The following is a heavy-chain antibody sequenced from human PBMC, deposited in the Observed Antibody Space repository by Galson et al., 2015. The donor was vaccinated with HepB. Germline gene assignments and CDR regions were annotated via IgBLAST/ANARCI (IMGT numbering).Heavy chain of an antibody. Sequence: SLRLSCAASGFIFTNYAMSWVRQAPGKGLEWVSAIRGSGGSTYYADSVRGRFTISRDNSKNTLYLQVNSLRAEDTAVFYCAKDLRGDYTGNWYFGLWGRGTLVTVSS. D-gene: IGHD2-8*02. CDR1: GFIFTNYA. V-gene: IGHV3-23*01. CDR2: IRGSGGST. CDR3: AKDLRGDYTGNWYFGL. J-gene: IGHJ2*01.